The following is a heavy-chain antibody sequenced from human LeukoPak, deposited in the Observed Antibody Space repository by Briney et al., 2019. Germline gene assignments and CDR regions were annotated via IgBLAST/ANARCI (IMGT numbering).Heavy chain of an antibody. CDR3: ACTQRSSGWENCFDP. J-gene: IGHJ5*02. CDR2: IYYSGST. V-gene: IGHV4-59*01. Sequence: SETLSLTCTVSGGSISSYYWSWIRQPPGKGLEWIGYIYYSGSTNYNPSLKSRVTISVDTSKNQFSLKLSSVTAADTAVYYCACTQRSSGWENCFDPWGQGTLVTVSS. CDR1: GGSISSYY. D-gene: IGHD6-19*01.